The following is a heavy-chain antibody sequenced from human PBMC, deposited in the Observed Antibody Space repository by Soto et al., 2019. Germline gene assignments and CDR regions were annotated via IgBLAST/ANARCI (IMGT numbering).Heavy chain of an antibody. Sequence: QVQLVQSGAEVKKPGASVKVSCKASGYTFTSYGISWVRQAPGQGLEWMGWISAYNGNTNYAQKLQGRVTMTTDTSTSTGYMELRGLRSDDTAVYYCAGDREYYDILTGYYKDYWGQGTLVTVSS. D-gene: IGHD3-9*01. CDR2: ISAYNGNT. V-gene: IGHV1-18*01. CDR3: AGDREYYDILTGYYKDY. CDR1: GYTFTSYG. J-gene: IGHJ4*02.